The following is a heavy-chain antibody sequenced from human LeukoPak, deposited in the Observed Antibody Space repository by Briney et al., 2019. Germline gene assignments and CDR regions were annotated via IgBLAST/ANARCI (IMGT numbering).Heavy chain of an antibody. CDR1: GLTFSSYG. Sequence: GGSLRLSCAASGLTFSSYGMHWVSQAPGKGLEWVAVIWYDGSNKYYADSVKGRFIISRDNSKNTLYLQMNSLRAEDTAVYYCARDNHYYGSGSYDYWGQGTLVTVSS. V-gene: IGHV3-33*01. D-gene: IGHD3-10*01. CDR3: ARDNHYYGSGSYDY. CDR2: IWYDGSNK. J-gene: IGHJ4*02.